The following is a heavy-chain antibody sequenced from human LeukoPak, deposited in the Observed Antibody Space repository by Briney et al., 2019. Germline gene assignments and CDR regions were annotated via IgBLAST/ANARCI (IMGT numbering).Heavy chain of an antibody. J-gene: IGHJ4*02. CDR3: AREGRVSGYDFDC. CDR2: INSDGSSI. CDR1: GFTFSSYW. D-gene: IGHD5-12*01. Sequence: GGSLRLSCAASGFTFSSYWMHWVRQAPGKGLVWVSRINSDGSSITYADPVKGRFTISRDNVKNALYLEMNSLRVEDTAVYYCAREGRVSGYDFDCWGQGTLVTVSS. V-gene: IGHV3-74*03.